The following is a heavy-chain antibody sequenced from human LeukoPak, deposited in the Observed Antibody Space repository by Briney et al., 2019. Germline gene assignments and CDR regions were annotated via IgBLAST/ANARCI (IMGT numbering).Heavy chain of an antibody. V-gene: IGHV3-21*01. CDR2: ISSSSSYI. Sequence: GGSLRLSCAASGVTFSSYSMNWVRQAPGKGLEWVSSISSSSSYIYYADSVKGRFTISRDNAKNSLYLQMNSLRAEDTAVYYCARELESIAVFDYWGQGTLVTVSS. CDR1: GVTFSSYS. J-gene: IGHJ4*02. CDR3: ARELESIAVFDY. D-gene: IGHD6-6*01.